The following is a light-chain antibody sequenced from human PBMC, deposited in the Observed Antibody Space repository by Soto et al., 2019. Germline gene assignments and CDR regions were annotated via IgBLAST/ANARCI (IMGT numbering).Light chain of an antibody. Sequence: DIQMTQSPSTLSASVGDRVTITCRASQNINSWLAWYQQKPGRAPKFLIYKASNLETGVPSRFSGSGSGTEFTLTISSLQPDDSATYYCQHYNNYPVTFGQGTRLEIK. CDR3: QHYNNYPVT. CDR2: KAS. V-gene: IGKV1-5*03. J-gene: IGKJ5*01. CDR1: QNINSW.